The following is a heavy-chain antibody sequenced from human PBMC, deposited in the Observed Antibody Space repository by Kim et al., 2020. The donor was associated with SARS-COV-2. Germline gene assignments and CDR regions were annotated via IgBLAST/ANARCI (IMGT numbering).Heavy chain of an antibody. Sequence: GGSLRLSCAASGFTFSNYYMHWVRQAPGKGLEFVAAIGPNGDATYYANSVEGRFTISRDNSKNALWLQVGSLGPEDMAIYYCVRGYNFAYDFWGQGNLVTVSA. CDR1: GFTFSNYY. D-gene: IGHD5-12*01. CDR2: IGPNGDAT. CDR3: VRGYNFAYDF. V-gene: IGHV3-64*01. J-gene: IGHJ4*01.